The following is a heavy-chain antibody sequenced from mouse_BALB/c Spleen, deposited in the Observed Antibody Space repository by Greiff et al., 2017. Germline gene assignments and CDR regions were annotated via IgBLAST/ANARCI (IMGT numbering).Heavy chain of an antibody. CDR1: GFTFSSYA. V-gene: IGHV5-6-5*01. CDR3: ARGPYRYDVGAMDY. Sequence: EVKLVESGGGLVKPGGSLKLSCAASGFTFSSYAMSWVRQTPEKRLEWVASISSGGSTYYPDSVKGRFTISRDNARNILYLQMSSLRSEDTAMYYCARGPYRYDVGAMDYWGQGTSVTVSS. D-gene: IGHD2-14*01. J-gene: IGHJ4*01. CDR2: ISSGGST.